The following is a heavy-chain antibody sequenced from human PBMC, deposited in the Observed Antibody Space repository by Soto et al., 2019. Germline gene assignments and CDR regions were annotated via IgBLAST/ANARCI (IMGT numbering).Heavy chain of an antibody. CDR3: ARDLGDIVVVPAATHYYGMDV. V-gene: IGHV3-33*01. CDR1: GFTFSSYG. D-gene: IGHD2-2*01. Sequence: GGSLRLSCAASGFTFSSYGMHWVRQAPGKGLEWVAVIWYDGSNKYYADSVKGRFTISRDNSKNTLYLQMNSLRAEDTAVYYCARDLGDIVVVPAATHYYGMDVWGQGTTVTVSS. CDR2: IWYDGSNK. J-gene: IGHJ6*02.